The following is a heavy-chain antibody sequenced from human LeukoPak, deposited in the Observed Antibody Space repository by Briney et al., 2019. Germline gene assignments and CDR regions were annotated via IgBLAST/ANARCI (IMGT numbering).Heavy chain of an antibody. CDR2: IYWDDDE. CDR3: AHRPNFQYFFDY. CDR1: GFSLNTRGVG. V-gene: IGHV2-5*02. D-gene: IGHD4/OR15-4a*01. Sequence: SGPTLVKPTQTLTLTCTFSGFSLNTRGVGVGWIRQPPVEALEGLALIYWDDDERYSPSLKSRLTITKDTSRNQVVLTMTNMDLVDTATYYCAHRPNFQYFFDYWGQGALVTVSS. J-gene: IGHJ4*02.